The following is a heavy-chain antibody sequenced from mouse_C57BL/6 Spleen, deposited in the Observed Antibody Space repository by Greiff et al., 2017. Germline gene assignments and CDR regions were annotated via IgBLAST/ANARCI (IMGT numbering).Heavy chain of an antibody. V-gene: IGHV1-64*01. J-gene: IGHJ2*01. CDR2: IHPHSGST. D-gene: IGHD2-14*01. Sequence: QVQLQQPGAELVKPGASVKLSCKASGYTFTSYWMHWVKQRPGQGLEWIGMIHPHSGSTNYNEKFKSKATLTVAKSSSTAYMQLSSLTSEDSAVYDWARTVRRPRTEGDFDDWGQGTTLTVAS. CDR3: ARTVRRPRTEGDFDD. CDR1: GYTFTSYW.